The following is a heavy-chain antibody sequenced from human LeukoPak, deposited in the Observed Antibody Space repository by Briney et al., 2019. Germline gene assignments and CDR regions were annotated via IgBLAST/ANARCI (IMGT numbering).Heavy chain of an antibody. CDR2: ISAYNGNT. CDR1: GHTFTSYG. CDR3: ARDRDTAMGSELSR. Sequence: ASVKVSCKASGHTFTSYGISWVRQAPGQGLEWMGWISAYNGNTNYAQKLQGRVTMTTDTSTSTAYMELRSLRSDDTAVYYCARDRDTAMGSELSRWGQGTLVTVSS. D-gene: IGHD5-18*01. J-gene: IGHJ4*02. V-gene: IGHV1-18*01.